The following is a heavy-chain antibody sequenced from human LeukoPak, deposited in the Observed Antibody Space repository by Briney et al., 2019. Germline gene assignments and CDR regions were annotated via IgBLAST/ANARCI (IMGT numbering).Heavy chain of an antibody. CDR2: ISLILGTT. Sequence: SVKVSCKASGGTFSNYDVSWVRQAPGQGLEWMGRISLILGTTNYAQNFQGRVTITTDESTSTAYMELSSLRSEDTAVYYCARGDSSGYSDDVFDIWGQGTMVTVSS. CDR1: GGTFSNYD. J-gene: IGHJ3*02. V-gene: IGHV1-69*11. D-gene: IGHD3-22*01. CDR3: ARGDSSGYSDDVFDI.